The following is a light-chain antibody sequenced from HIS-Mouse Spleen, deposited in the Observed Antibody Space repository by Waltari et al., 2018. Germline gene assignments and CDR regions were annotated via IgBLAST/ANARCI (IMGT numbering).Light chain of an antibody. CDR3: QQYNNWPLEYT. Sequence: EIVMTQSPATLSVSPGERATLSFRASQSVSSNLAWYQQKPGQAPRLLIYGASTRATGIPARFSGSGSGTEFTLTISSLQSEDFAVYYCQQYNNWPLEYTFGQGTKLEIK. J-gene: IGKJ2*01. CDR1: QSVSSN. V-gene: IGKV3-15*01. CDR2: GAS.